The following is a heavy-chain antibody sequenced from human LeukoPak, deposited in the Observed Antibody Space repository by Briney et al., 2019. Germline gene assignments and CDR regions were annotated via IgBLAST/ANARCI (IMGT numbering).Heavy chain of an antibody. CDR2: IKDSSGPNT. D-gene: IGHD1-26*01. J-gene: IGHJ2*01. CDR3: AKEGVQTPTDWYFDL. V-gene: IGHV3-23*01. CDR1: GFIFSTYG. Sequence: PGGTLRLSCAASGFIFSTYGMGWVRQAPGKGLEWVSSIKDSSGPNTWYADSVKGRFTISRDNPKSTVYLQMNRLRVEDTAVYFCAKEGVQTPTDWYFDLWGRGTLVTVSS.